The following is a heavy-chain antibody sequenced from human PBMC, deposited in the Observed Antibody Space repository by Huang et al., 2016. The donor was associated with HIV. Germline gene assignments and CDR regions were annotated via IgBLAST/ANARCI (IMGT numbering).Heavy chain of an antibody. V-gene: IGHV3-21*01. J-gene: IGHJ6*02. D-gene: IGHD3-10*01. CDR3: ARPQGDKIRGIIRSYYYYYGMDV. Sequence: EVQLVESGGGLVKPGGSLRLSCAASGFTFSSYAMNWVRQAPGEGLEGGSSVGRSSSYIHHAESVKGRFTTSRDDAKSSLFLQMNSLRAEDTAVYYCARPQGDKIRGIIRSYYYYYGMDVWGQGTTVTVSS. CDR1: GFTFSSYA. CDR2: VGRSSSYI.